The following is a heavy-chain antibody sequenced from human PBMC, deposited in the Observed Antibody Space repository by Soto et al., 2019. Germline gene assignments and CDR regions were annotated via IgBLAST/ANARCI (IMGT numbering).Heavy chain of an antibody. CDR3: AKYRRTAAEGYTLDY. CDR2: IFYTGST. CDR1: VGSMNNFY. Sequence: SETLSLTCTVSVGSMNNFYWSWIRQPPGKTLEWIGNIFYTGSTTYNPSLESRITMSVDTSKNQFSLRLSSVSAADTAVYFCAKYRRTAAEGYTLDYWGRGTLVTVSS. J-gene: IGHJ4*02. D-gene: IGHD6-13*01. V-gene: IGHV4-59*01.